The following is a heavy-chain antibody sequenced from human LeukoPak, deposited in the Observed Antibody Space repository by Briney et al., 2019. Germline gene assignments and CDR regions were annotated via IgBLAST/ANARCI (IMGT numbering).Heavy chain of an antibody. J-gene: IGHJ4*02. V-gene: IGHV1-69*01. D-gene: IGHD1-20*01. CDR1: GGTFSSYA. CDR3: AKDIGGLTVRYCFDC. Sequence: ASVKVSCKASGGTFSSYAISWVRQAPGQGLEWMGGIIPIFGTANYAQKFQGRVTITADESTSTAYMELSSLRSEDTAVYYCAKDIGGLTVRYCFDCWGQGTLVTVSS. CDR2: IIPIFGTA.